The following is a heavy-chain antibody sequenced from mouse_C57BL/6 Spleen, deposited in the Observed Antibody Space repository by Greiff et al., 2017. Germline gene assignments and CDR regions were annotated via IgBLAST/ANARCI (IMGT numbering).Heavy chain of an antibody. CDR1: GYTFTSSW. D-gene: IGHD2-13*01. J-gene: IGHJ4*01. CDR3: ARGDYVLYYYAMDY. V-gene: IGHV1-53*01. Sequence: VQLQQPGTELVKPGASVKLSCKASGYTFTSSWMPWVKQRPGQGLEWIGNINPRNGGTNYNEKFKSKATLTVDKSSSTAYMQLSSLTSEDSAVYYCARGDYVLYYYAMDYWGQGTSVTVSS. CDR2: INPRNGGT.